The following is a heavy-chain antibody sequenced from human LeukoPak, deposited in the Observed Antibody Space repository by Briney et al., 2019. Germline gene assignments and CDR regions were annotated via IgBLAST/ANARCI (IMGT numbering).Heavy chain of an antibody. CDR2: IFYSGST. CDR3: ARVFSYPLRAPFDP. Sequence: PSETLSLTCTVSGGSISSYYWSWIRQPPGKGVEWIGYIFYSGSTNYNPSLKSRVTISVDTSKNQFSLKLSSVTAADTAVYYCARVFSYPLRAPFDPWGQGTLVTVSS. D-gene: IGHD3-3*01. V-gene: IGHV4-59*01. J-gene: IGHJ5*02. CDR1: GGSISSYY.